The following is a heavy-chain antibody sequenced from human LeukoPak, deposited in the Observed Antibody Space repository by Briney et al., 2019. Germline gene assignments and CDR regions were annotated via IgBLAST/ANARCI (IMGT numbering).Heavy chain of an antibody. CDR1: GYTFAKYA. D-gene: IGHD2-2*01. J-gene: IGHJ6*02. CDR2: INAGDGST. CDR3: ARSILVVPVASHLNYGVDV. V-gene: IGHV1-3*01. Sequence: EASVKVSCKASGYTFAKYAIHWVRQAPGRRLEWMGWINAGDGSTRYSQKFHGGVTITRDTSASTAYMELSSLRSEDTAVYYCARSILVVPVASHLNYGVDVWGQGTTVTVSS.